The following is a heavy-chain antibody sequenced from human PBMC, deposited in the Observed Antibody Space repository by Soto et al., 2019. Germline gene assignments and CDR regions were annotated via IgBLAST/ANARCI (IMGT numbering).Heavy chain of an antibody. CDR2: MKSTTDAGTT. D-gene: IGHD2-15*01. CDR3: LTERGAGSYNGYSREDH. CDR1: GFTFANAW. Sequence: EVQLVESGGGLVKPGESLKLSCATSGFTFANAWMSWVRQAPGKGLEWVGRMKSTTDAGTTDLAAPVQGRFSISRDDSKNTWYLHMTNVKAEDTAMYYCLTERGAGSYNGYSREDHWGQGTLVTVSS. J-gene: IGHJ4*02. V-gene: IGHV3-15*01.